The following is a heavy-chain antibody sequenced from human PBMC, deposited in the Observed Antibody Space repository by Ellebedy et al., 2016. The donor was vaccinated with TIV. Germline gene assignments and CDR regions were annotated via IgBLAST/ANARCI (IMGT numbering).Heavy chain of an antibody. Sequence: GGSLRLSCAVSGFTFNSYWMSWVRQAPGKGLEWVANIRQDGSKNYVDSVKGRFTISRDNAQNSLYLQMNSLRVEDTAVYYCARDGAYGDYAPGQYGMDVWGQGTTVIVS. CDR1: GFTFNSYW. V-gene: IGHV3-7*03. CDR3: ARDGAYGDYAPGQYGMDV. J-gene: IGHJ6*02. CDR2: IRQDGSK. D-gene: IGHD4-17*01.